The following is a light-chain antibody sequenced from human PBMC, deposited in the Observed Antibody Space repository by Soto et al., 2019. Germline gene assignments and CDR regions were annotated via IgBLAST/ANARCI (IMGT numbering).Light chain of an antibody. V-gene: IGKV3-20*01. CDR1: RSISIAY. Sequence: EIVLTQSPGTVSLSPGERATLSCRASRSISIAYLVWYQQRPGQAPRLLIYGASTRATGIPDRFSASGSGTDFTLTISRVETEDFAVYYCQQYVSSPYTFGQGTKLEIK. CDR2: GAS. J-gene: IGKJ2*01. CDR3: QQYVSSPYT.